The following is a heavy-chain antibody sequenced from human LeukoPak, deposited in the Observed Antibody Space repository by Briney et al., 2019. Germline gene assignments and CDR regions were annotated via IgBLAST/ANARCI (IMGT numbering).Heavy chain of an antibody. J-gene: IGHJ6*03. CDR3: ARDRLYYYYYMDV. Sequence: ASVKVSCKASGYTFTGYYMHWVRQAPRHGLEWMGWINPNSGGTKYAQKFQGRVTMTRDTSISTAYMELSSLTSDDTAVYYCARDRLYYYYYMDVWGKGTTVTVSS. CDR1: GYTFTGYY. V-gene: IGHV1-2*02. CDR2: INPNSGGT.